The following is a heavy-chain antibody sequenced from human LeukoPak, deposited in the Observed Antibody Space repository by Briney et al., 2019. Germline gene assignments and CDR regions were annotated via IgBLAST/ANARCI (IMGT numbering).Heavy chain of an antibody. CDR2: IRSKAYGWTT. CDR3: TRGNSSGWYVVGWFDP. CDR1: GFTFGDYA. V-gene: IGHV3-49*03. D-gene: IGHD6-19*01. J-gene: IGHJ5*02. Sequence: PGRSLRLSCTASGFTFGDYAMSWFRQAPGKGLEWVGFIRSKAYGWTTEYAASVKGRFTISRDDSKSIAYLQMNSLKTEDTAVYYCTRGNSSGWYVVGWFDPWGQGTLVTVSS.